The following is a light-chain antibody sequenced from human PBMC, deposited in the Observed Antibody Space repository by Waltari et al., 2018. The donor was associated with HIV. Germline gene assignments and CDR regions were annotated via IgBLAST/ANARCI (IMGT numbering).Light chain of an antibody. J-gene: IGLJ3*02. Sequence: QTVVTQEPSFSVSPGGTVTLTCGLSSGSVSAGYCPSWYQQTPGQAPRTLIYSTNTRSSGVPDRFSGSILGNKAALTITGAQADDESVYYCSLYMGGGIWVFGGGTKLTVL. CDR2: STN. V-gene: IGLV8-61*01. CDR1: SGSVSAGYC. CDR3: SLYMGGGIWV.